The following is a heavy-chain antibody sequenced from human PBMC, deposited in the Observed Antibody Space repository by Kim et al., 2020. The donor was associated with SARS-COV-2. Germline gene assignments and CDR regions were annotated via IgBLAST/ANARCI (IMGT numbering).Heavy chain of an antibody. Sequence: GGSLRLSCAASGFTFSSYEMNWVRQAPGKGLEWVSYISSSGSTIYYADSVKGRFTISRDNAKNSLYLQMNSLRAEDTAVYYCARDLTVTTPLDWFDPWGQGTLVTVSS. D-gene: IGHD4-4*01. CDR1: GFTFSSYE. V-gene: IGHV3-48*03. CDR2: ISSSGSTI. J-gene: IGHJ5*02. CDR3: ARDLTVTTPLDWFDP.